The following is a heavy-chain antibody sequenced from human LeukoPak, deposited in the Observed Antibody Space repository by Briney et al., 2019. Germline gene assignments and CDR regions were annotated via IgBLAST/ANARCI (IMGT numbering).Heavy chain of an antibody. CDR1: GGSISSSSYY. D-gene: IGHD3-10*01. Sequence: SETLSLTCTVSGGSISSSSYYWSWIRQPPGKGLEWIGEINHSGSTNYNPSLKSRVTISVDTSKNQFSLKLSSVTAADTAVYYCARSPLARDWFDPWGQGTLVTVSS. J-gene: IGHJ5*02. CDR3: ARSPLARDWFDP. V-gene: IGHV4-39*07. CDR2: INHSGST.